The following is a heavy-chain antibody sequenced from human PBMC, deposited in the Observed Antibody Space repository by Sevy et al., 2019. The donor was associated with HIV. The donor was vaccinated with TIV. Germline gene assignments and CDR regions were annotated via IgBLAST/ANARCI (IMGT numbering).Heavy chain of an antibody. CDR1: GDSISNNY. V-gene: IGHV4-59*01. CDR2: IYYSGRT. Sequence: SETLSLTCNVSGDSISNNYWSWIRQPPGKGLEWIGYIYYSGRTNYSPSLKTRVTISTDTFKNQFSLKLTSATAADTAVYYCSGAWQAYYYAVDVWGQGTTVTVSS. J-gene: IGHJ6*02. CDR3: SGAWQAYYYAVDV.